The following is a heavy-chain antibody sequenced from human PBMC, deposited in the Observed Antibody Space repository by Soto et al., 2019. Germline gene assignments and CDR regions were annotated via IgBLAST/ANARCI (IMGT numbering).Heavy chain of an antibody. V-gene: IGHV1-18*01. J-gene: IGHJ3*02. CDR3: ARDTVVPAATDAFDI. CDR1: GYTFTSYG. Sequence: ASVKVSCKASGYTFTSYGISWVRQAPGQGLEWMGWISAYNGNTNYAQKLQGRVTMTTDTSTSTAYMELRSLRSDDTAVYYCARDTVVPAATDAFDIWSQGTMVTVSS. CDR2: ISAYNGNT. D-gene: IGHD2-2*01.